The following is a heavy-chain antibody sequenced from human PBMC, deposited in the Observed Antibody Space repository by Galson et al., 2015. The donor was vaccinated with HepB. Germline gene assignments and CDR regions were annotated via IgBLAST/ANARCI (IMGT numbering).Heavy chain of an antibody. V-gene: IGHV3-11*03. CDR3: TRHSPDYYGSGSVGIYGMDV. Sequence: SLRLSCAASGFTFSDYYMSWFRQTPEKRLEWISYIHGRGLYPTYADSVQGRFTISRDNAQRSLYLQMNSLKTEDTAVYYCTRHSPDYYGSGSVGIYGMDVWVQGTTVTVSS. D-gene: IGHD3-10*01. CDR2: IHGRGLYP. CDR1: GFTFSDYY. J-gene: IGHJ6*02.